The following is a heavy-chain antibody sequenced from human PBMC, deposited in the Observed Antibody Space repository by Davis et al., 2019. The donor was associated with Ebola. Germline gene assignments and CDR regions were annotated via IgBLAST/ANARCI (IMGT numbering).Heavy chain of an antibody. CDR3: ARRYCSGGSCYRDNWFDP. D-gene: IGHD2-15*01. J-gene: IGHJ5*02. Sequence: AASVKVSCKASGGIFSSYAISWVRQAPGQGLEWMGGIIPIFGTANYAQKFQGRVTITADESTSTAYMELSSLRSEDTAVYYCARRYCSGGSCYRDNWFDPWGQGTLVTVSS. CDR2: IIPIFGTA. V-gene: IGHV1-69*13. CDR1: GGIFSSYA.